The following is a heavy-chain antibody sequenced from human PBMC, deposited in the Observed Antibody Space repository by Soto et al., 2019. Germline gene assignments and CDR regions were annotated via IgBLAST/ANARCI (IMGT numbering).Heavy chain of an antibody. CDR3: ARDRSGYGYGRRGWYFDL. CDR1: GGTFSSYT. D-gene: IGHD5-18*01. J-gene: IGHJ2*01. Sequence: QVQLVQSGAEVKKPGSSVKVSCKASGGTFSSYTISWVRQAPGQGLEWMGRIIPILGIANYAQKFQGRVTMNADKSTSPAYLELSSLRSEDTAVYYCARDRSGYGYGRRGWYFDLWGRGTLVTVSS. CDR2: IIPILGIA. V-gene: IGHV1-69*02.